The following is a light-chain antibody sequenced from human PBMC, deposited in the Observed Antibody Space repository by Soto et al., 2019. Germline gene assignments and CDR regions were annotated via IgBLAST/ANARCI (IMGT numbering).Light chain of an antibody. CDR3: SSYTTSLTYV. V-gene: IGLV2-14*03. CDR1: SSDVDAYDY. J-gene: IGLJ1*01. Sequence: QSALTQPASVSGSPGQSITISCTGASSDVDAYDYVSWYQQHPGKAPKHMIYDVSSRPSGVSDRFSGSKSGNTASLTISGLQAEDEADYYCSSYTTSLTYVFGTGTKLTVL. CDR2: DVS.